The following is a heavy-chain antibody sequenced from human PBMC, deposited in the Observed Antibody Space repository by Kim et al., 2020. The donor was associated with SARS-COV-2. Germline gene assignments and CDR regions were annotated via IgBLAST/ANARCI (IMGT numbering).Heavy chain of an antibody. CDR3: ARGPLLLWFGELLQGYYYGMDV. J-gene: IGHJ6*02. Sequence: SETLSLTCAVYGGSFSGYYWSWIRQPPGKGLEWIGEINHSGSTNYNPSLKSRVTISVDTSKNQFSLKLSSVTAADTAVYYCARGPLLLWFGELLQGYYYGMDVWGHGTTVTVSS. V-gene: IGHV4-34*01. CDR2: INHSGST. CDR1: GGSFSGYY. D-gene: IGHD3-10*01.